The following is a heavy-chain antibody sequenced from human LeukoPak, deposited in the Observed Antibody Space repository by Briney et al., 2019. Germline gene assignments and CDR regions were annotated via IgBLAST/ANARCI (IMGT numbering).Heavy chain of an antibody. CDR1: GYTFTAYY. J-gene: IGHJ4*02. Sequence: ASVKVSYKPSGYTFTAYYMHWVRQAPGQGLEWLGWVYPNSGATQYAQKFQGRITMTRDTSINTAYMELSSLRSDDTAIYYCVRFTVEQGKNYWGQGTLVTVSS. V-gene: IGHV1-2*02. CDR2: VYPNSGAT. D-gene: IGHD7-27*01. CDR3: VRFTVEQGKNY.